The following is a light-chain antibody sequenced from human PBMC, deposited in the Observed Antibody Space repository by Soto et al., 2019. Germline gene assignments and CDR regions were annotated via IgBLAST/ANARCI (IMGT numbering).Light chain of an antibody. CDR2: DTT. Sequence: QAVVTHEASLSVSPGGTFTLTCGSSTGAVTNGHYPYWFQQKPGQAPRTLIYDTTNRHSWTPARFSGSLLGGKAALTLSGAQTVDEAEYYCLLSYNGPYVFGTGTTVTVL. CDR3: LLSYNGPYV. V-gene: IGLV7-46*01. CDR1: TGAVTNGHY. J-gene: IGLJ1*01.